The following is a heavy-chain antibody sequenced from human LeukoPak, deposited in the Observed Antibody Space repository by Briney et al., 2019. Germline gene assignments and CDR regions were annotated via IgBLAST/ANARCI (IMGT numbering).Heavy chain of an antibody. CDR3: ARSYSRSYSLGY. Sequence: SETLSLTCTVSGGSISSGGYYWSWIRQPPGKGLEWIGYIYHSGSTYYNPSLKSRVTISVDTSQNQFSLKLSSVTAADTAVYYCARSYSRSYSLGYWGQGTLDTVSA. V-gene: IGHV4-30-2*01. CDR2: IYHSGST. J-gene: IGHJ4*02. D-gene: IGHD1-26*01. CDR1: GGSISSGGYY.